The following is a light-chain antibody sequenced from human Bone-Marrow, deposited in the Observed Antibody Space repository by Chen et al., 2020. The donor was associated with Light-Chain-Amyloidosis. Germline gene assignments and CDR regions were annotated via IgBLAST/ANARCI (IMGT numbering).Light chain of an antibody. CDR2: FGS. V-gene: IGKV2-28*01. CDR3: RQALQPPT. Sequence: IVMTQSPLSLSVIPGEPASIACRSSQTLLYSYGYIYLDWYLQKPGQSPQLLIFFGSTRASGLPDRFSGSGSGSDFTLRSSRVEAEDVGVYYCRQALQPPTFGQGTRLEIK. CDR1: QTLLYSYGYIY. J-gene: IGKJ5*01.